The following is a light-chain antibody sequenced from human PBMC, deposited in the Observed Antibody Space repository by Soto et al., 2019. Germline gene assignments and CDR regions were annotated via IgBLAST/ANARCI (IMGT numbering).Light chain of an antibody. CDR1: QGINRW. J-gene: IGKJ5*01. Sequence: DIQMTQSPSSVSASVGDRVTITCRASQGINRWLAWYQQKPGKVPKVLIYSASTLQPGVPSRFSGSGSGTDFTLTISSLQREDFGTYYCQQGSTFPITFGQGTRLEI. CDR3: QQGSTFPIT. V-gene: IGKV1D-12*01. CDR2: SAS.